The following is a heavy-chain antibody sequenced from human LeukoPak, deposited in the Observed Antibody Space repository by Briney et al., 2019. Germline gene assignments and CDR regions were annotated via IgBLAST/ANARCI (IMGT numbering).Heavy chain of an antibody. CDR3: ARVQRWLQSIDY. Sequence: SETLSLTCTVSGGSISSSSYYWGWIRQPPGKGLEWIGSIYYSGSTYYNPSLKSRVTISVDTSKNQFSLKLSSVTAADTAVYYCARVQRWLQSIDYWGQGTLVTVSS. D-gene: IGHD5-24*01. V-gene: IGHV4-39*01. J-gene: IGHJ4*02. CDR1: GGSISSSSYY. CDR2: IYYSGST.